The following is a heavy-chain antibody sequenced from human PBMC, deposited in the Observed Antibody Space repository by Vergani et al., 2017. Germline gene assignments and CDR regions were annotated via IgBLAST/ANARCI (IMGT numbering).Heavy chain of an antibody. J-gene: IGHJ5*02. V-gene: IGHV1-8*01. CDR1: GYSFTSYD. CDR3: ARDYSNNNYFDP. CDR2: MSPDSGNR. Sequence: QVQLVQSGAEVKKPGASVMVSCEASGYSFTSYDIYWVRQAPGQGLEWMGWMSPDSGNRGFAQNFQGRISMTRNTAINTAYMELSSLTSEDTAIYYCARDYSNNNYFDPWGQGTLVTVSS. D-gene: IGHD4-11*01.